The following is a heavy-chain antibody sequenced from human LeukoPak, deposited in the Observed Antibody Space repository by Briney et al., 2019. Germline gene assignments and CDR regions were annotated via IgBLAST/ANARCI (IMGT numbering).Heavy chain of an antibody. D-gene: IGHD6-13*01. J-gene: IGHJ4*02. CDR1: GYSFTSYW. Sequence: GESLKISCKGSGYSFTSYWISWVRQMPGEGLEWMGRIDPSDSYTNYSPSFQGHVTISADKSISTAYLQWSSLEASDTAMYYCASSTIAAALDYWGQGTLVTVSS. CDR3: ASSTIAAALDY. V-gene: IGHV5-10-1*01. CDR2: IDPSDSYT.